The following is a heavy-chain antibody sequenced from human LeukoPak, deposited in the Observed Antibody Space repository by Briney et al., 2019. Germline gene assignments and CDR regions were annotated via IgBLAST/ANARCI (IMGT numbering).Heavy chain of an antibody. D-gene: IGHD1-26*01. CDR3: AKDPIFSGSYGVFDY. J-gene: IGHJ4*02. CDR2: IGTAGDT. V-gene: IGHV3-13*01. CDR1: GFTFSSYD. Sequence: GGSLRLSCAASGFTFSSYDMHWVRQATGKGLEWVSAIGTAGDTYYPGSVKGRFTISRENAKNSLYLQMNSLRAGDTAVYYCAKDPIFSGSYGVFDYWGLGTLVTVSS.